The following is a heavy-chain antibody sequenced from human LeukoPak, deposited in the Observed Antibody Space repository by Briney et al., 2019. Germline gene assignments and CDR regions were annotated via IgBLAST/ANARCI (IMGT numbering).Heavy chain of an antibody. CDR1: GFTFSSYY. CDR2: ISSGGSTI. J-gene: IGHJ4*02. Sequence: GGSLRLSCAASGFTFSSYYMSWIRQAPGKGLEWVSYISSGGSTIYYADSVKGRFSISRDNAKHSLFLQMNSLRAEDTAVYYCATERSSSWDYWGQGTLVTVSS. CDR3: ATERSSSWDY. V-gene: IGHV3-11*01. D-gene: IGHD6-13*01.